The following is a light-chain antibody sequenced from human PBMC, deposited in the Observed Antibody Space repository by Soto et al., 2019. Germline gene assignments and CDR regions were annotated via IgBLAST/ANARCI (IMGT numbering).Light chain of an antibody. CDR2: LAS. V-gene: IGKV4-1*01. J-gene: IGKJ3*01. CDR1: QSVLYNSNNKNY. Sequence: DIVMTQSPDSLAVSLGERATINCKSSQSVLYNSNNKNYLAWYQQKPGQPPKLLIYLASTRESGVPDRFSGSGSGTDFTLTISSLQAEDVAVYYCQQYYNTPLFTFGPGTKVEI. CDR3: QQYYNTPLFT.